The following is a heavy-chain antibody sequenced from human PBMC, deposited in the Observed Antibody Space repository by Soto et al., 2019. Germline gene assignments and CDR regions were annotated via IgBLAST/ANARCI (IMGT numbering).Heavy chain of an antibody. J-gene: IGHJ6*02. CDR1: GGSISSGDYY. CDR2: IYYGGST. CDR3: ARDRSGLRGMDV. Sequence: SETLSLTCTVSGGSISSGDYYWSWIRQPPGKGLEWIGYIYYGGSTYYNPSLKSRVTISVDTSKNQFSLKLSSVTAADTAVYYCARDRSGLRGMDVWGQGTTVTVSS. D-gene: IGHD3-10*01. V-gene: IGHV4-30-4*01.